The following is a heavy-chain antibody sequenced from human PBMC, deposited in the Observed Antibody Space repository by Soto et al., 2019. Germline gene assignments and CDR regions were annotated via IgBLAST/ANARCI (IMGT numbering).Heavy chain of an antibody. J-gene: IGHJ4*02. CDR2: IYYSGST. V-gene: IGHV4-39*01. CDR3: ARMRYGDYGFDY. CDR1: GGSISSSSYY. D-gene: IGHD4-17*01. Sequence: SETLSLTCTVSGGSISSSSYYWGWIRQPPGKGLEWIGSIYYSGSTYYNPSLKSRVTISVDTSKNQFSLKLSSVTAADTAVYYCARMRYGDYGFDYWGQGTLVTVSS.